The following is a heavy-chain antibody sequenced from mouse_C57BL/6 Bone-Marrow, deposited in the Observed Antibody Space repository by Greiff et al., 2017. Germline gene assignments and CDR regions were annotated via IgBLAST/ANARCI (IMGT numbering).Heavy chain of an antibody. Sequence: VQLKQSGPELVKPGASVKISCKASGYTFTDYYMNWVKQSHGKSLEWIGDINPNNGGTSYNQKFKGKATLTVDKSSSTAYMELRSLTSEDSAVYYCARPAYYSSSAWFAYWGQGTLVTVSA. CDR3: ARPAYYSSSAWFAY. D-gene: IGHD2-12*01. J-gene: IGHJ3*01. V-gene: IGHV1-26*01. CDR2: INPNNGGT. CDR1: GYTFTDYY.